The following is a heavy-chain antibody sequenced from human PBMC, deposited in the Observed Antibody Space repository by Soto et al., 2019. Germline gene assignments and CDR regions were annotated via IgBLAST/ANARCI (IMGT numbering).Heavy chain of an antibody. CDR1: GFTFSNAC. CDR2: IKSKTDGGTT. D-gene: IGHD3-10*01. Sequence: GGSLRLSCAASGFTFSNACMNWVRQAPGKGLEWVGRIKSKTDGGTTDYAAPVKGRFTISRDDSKNTLYLQMNSLKTEDTAVYHCTTELGLLWFGEIGAFDIWGQGTMVTVSS. CDR3: TTELGLLWFGEIGAFDI. V-gene: IGHV3-15*07. J-gene: IGHJ3*02.